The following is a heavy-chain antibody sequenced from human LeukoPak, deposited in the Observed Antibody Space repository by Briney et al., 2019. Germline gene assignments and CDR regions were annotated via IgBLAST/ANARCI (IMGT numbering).Heavy chain of an antibody. Sequence: ASVKVSCKASGYTFTGYHMHWVRQAPGQGLEWMGWINPHSGGTNYAQKFQGRVTMTRDTSISTAYMELSRLRSDDTAVYYCASLMGYDSSGYYYFDYWGQGTLVTVSS. CDR3: ASLMGYDSSGYYYFDY. J-gene: IGHJ4*02. D-gene: IGHD3-22*01. V-gene: IGHV1-2*02. CDR1: GYTFTGYH. CDR2: INPHSGGT.